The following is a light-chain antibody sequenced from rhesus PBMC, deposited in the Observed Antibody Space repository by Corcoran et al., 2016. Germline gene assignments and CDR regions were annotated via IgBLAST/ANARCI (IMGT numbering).Light chain of an antibody. V-gene: IGLV2-13*03. CDR2: EVI. CDR3: SSFATFNTFT. CDR1: GSDIGGSNR. J-gene: IGLJ1*01. Sequence: QTAPTKSPSMSGSPGQSVNISSTGTGSDIGGSNRVSWYQLHPGKAPKVLIYEVIKRPSGVSDRFSGSKSVNTASLTISGLQAEDEADYYCSSFATFNTFTFGSGTRLTVL.